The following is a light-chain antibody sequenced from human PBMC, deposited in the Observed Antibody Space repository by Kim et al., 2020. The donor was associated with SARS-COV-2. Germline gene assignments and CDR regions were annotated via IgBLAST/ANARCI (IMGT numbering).Light chain of an antibody. Sequence: QSVLTQPPSASGTPGQTVTISCSGSSSNIGSNYAYWYQQLPGTAPKLLIYRNDQRPSGVPDRFSGSKSGTSASLAISGLRSEDEADYYCAAWDDTLSGRVFGGGTQLTVL. V-gene: IGLV1-47*01. CDR2: RND. CDR3: AAWDDTLSGRV. CDR1: SSNIGSNY. J-gene: IGLJ3*02.